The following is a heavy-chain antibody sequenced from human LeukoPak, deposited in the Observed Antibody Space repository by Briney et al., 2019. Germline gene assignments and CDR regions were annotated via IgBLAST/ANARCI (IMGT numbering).Heavy chain of an antibody. J-gene: IGHJ4*02. CDR3: ARQSSYSSGWYFDY. CDR1: GGSVSDSRYY. Sequence: SETQSLTCTVSGGSVSDSRYYWGSIRQPPGKGLEWIGNMYYSGSANYNPSLKSRVTISIDTSKNQFSLKLSSVTAADTAVYHCARQSSYSSGWYFDYWGQGTLVTVSS. V-gene: IGHV4-39*01. D-gene: IGHD6-19*01. CDR2: MYYSGSA.